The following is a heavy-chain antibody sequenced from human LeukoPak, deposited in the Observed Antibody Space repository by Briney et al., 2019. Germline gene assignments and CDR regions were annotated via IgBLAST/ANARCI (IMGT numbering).Heavy chain of an antibody. CDR2: INWNGGST. D-gene: IGHD3-9*01. V-gene: IGHV3-20*04. CDR3: ARATRRYFDHNDAFDI. Sequence: GGSLRLSCAASGFTFDDYGMSWVRQAPGKGLEWVSGINWNGGSTGYADSVKGRFTISRDNAKNSLYPQMNSLRAEDTALYYCARATRRYFDHNDAFDIWGQGTMVTVSS. CDR1: GFTFDDYG. J-gene: IGHJ3*02.